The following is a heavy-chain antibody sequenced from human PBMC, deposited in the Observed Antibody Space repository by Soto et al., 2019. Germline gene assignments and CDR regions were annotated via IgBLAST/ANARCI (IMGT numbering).Heavy chain of an antibody. CDR1: GYTFTGYY. V-gene: IGHV1-2*04. CDR3: ARGAPVRYFDWLLLGWFDP. Sequence: ASVKVSCTASGYTFTGYYMHWVRQAPGQGLEWMGWINPNSGGTNYAQKFQGWVTMTRDTSISTAYMELSRLRSDDTAVYYCARGAPVRYFDWLLLGWFDPWGQGTLVTVSS. CDR2: INPNSGGT. J-gene: IGHJ5*02. D-gene: IGHD3-9*01.